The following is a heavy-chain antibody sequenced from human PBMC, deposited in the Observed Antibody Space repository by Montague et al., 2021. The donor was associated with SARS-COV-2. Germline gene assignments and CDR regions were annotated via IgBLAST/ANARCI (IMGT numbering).Heavy chain of an antibody. J-gene: IGHJ5*02. V-gene: IGHV4-59*01. CDR2: IYYTGST. CDR3: ARGVASSEGNWFDP. CDR1: GVSISSYY. D-gene: IGHD6-13*01. Sequence: SETLSLTCTVSGVSISSYYWIWIRQPPGKGLEWIGYIYYTGSTNYNPSLKSRVTISVDTSKNQFSLKLSSVTAADTAVYYCARGVASSEGNWFDPWGQGTLVTVSP.